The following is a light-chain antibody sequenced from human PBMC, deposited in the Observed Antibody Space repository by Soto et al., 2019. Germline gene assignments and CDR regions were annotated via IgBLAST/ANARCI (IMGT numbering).Light chain of an antibody. CDR2: GAS. CDR3: QQYGSSRT. V-gene: IGKV3-20*01. Sequence: EIVLTQSPGTLSWSPGERSTLSCSASQSVSSSYLAWYQQKPGQAPRLLIYGASSRATGIPDRFSGSGSGTDFTLTISRLEPEDFAVYYCQQYGSSRTFGQGTKVDIK. CDR1: QSVSSSY. J-gene: IGKJ1*01.